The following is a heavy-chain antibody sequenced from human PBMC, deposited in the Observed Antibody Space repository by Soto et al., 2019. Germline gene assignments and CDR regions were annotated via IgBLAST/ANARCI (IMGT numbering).Heavy chain of an antibody. CDR3: ARVPGRHYDFWTGDTGGWFDP. Sequence: SVKVSCKASGGTFSSYTISWVRQAPGQGLEWMGRIIPILGIANYAQKFQGRVTITADKSTSTAYMELSSLRSEDTAVYYCARVPGRHYDFWTGDTGGWFDPWGQ. J-gene: IGHJ5*02. D-gene: IGHD3-3*01. CDR1: GGTFSSYT. CDR2: IIPILGIA. V-gene: IGHV1-69*02.